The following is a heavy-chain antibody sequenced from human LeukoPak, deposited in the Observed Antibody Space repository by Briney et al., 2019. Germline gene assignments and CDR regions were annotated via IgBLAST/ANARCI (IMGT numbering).Heavy chain of an antibody. V-gene: IGHV3-48*01. Sequence: GGSLRLSCAASGFTFSSYSMNWVRQAPGKGLEWVSYISSSSSTIYYADSVKGRFTISRDNAKNSLYLQMNSLRAEDTAMYYCARAGSSSGYWGQGTLVTVSS. J-gene: IGHJ4*02. CDR3: ARAGSSSGY. CDR2: ISSSSSTI. D-gene: IGHD6-6*01. CDR1: GFTFSSYS.